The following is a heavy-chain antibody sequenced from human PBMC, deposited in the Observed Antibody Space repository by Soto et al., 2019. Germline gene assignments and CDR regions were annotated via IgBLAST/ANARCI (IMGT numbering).Heavy chain of an antibody. CDR3: ARRSQRLIIYIWFDL. Sequence: PSETLSLTSNVSGGSINFHYWSWIRQPPGKGLEWIGYISSNGSTNYNPSLKSRVTMSMDTSKNHFSLKLNSVTAADTAVYYCARRSQRLIIYIWFDLWGQGTLLTVSS. CDR2: ISSNGST. V-gene: IGHV4-59*11. D-gene: IGHD6-19*01. CDR1: GGSINFHY. J-gene: IGHJ5*02.